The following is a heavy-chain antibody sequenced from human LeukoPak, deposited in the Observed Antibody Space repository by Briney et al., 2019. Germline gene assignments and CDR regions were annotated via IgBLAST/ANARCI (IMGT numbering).Heavy chain of an antibody. D-gene: IGHD2-2*01. V-gene: IGHV3-30*18. CDR2: ISYDGSNK. Sequence: PGESLRLSCAASGFTFSSYGMHWVRQAPGKGLEWVAVISYDGSNKYYADSVKGRFTISRDNSKNTLYLQMNSLRAEDTAVYYCAKDLVVPAATTYYYYYGMDVWGQGTTVTVSS. CDR3: AKDLVVPAATTYYYYYGMDV. CDR1: GFTFSSYG. J-gene: IGHJ6*02.